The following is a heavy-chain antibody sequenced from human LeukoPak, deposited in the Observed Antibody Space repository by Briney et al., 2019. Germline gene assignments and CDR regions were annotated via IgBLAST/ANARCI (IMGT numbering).Heavy chain of an antibody. J-gene: IGHJ5*02. CDR3: TRAAYCSGGSRSDWFDP. Sequence: ASVKVSCKASVSTFTANYMYWVRQAPGQGREWMGWINPNSGGTNYAQKFQARVTMTRDTSISTAYMELSRLRSDDTAVYYCTRAAYCSGGSRSDWFDPWGQGTLVTVSS. V-gene: IGHV1-2*02. CDR2: INPNSGGT. D-gene: IGHD2-15*01. CDR1: VSTFTANY.